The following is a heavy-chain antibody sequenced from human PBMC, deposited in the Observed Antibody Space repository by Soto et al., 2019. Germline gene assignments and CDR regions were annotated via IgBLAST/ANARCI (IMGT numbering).Heavy chain of an antibody. Sequence: ASVKVSCKASGDTFSSSGIHWVRQAPGQGLEWMGGIVPIFGTGNDAQKFRDRVTITADEPTSTAYMELSSLGSDDTAVYYCARVEVGATYFDYWGQGTLVTVSS. CDR1: GDTFSSSG. V-gene: IGHV1-69*13. D-gene: IGHD1-26*01. J-gene: IGHJ4*02. CDR2: IVPIFGTG. CDR3: ARVEVGATYFDY.